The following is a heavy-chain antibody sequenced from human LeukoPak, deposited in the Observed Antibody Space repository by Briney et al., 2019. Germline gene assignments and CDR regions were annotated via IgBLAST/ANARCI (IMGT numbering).Heavy chain of an antibody. Sequence: ASVKVSCKASGYTFTSYDINWVRQATGQGLEWMGWMNPNSGNTGYAQKFQGRVTITRNTSISTAYMELSSLRSDDTAVYYCARVGDEWELQRIDYWGQGTLVTVSS. D-gene: IGHD1-26*01. CDR1: GYTFTSYD. V-gene: IGHV1-8*03. CDR2: MNPNSGNT. J-gene: IGHJ4*02. CDR3: ARVGDEWELQRIDY.